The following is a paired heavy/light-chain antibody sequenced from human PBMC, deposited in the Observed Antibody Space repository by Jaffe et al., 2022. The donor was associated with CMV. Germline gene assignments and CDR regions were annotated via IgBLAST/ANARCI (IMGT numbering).Light chain of an antibody. CDR3: SSYTRRSDSYVL. CDR1: SSDVGDYNY. CDR2: DVN. V-gene: IGLV2-14*03. Sequence: QSALTQPASVSGSPGQSITISCTGTSSDVGDYNYVSWYQQHPGKAPKLMIYDVNKRPSGVSNRFSGSKSGNTASLTISGLQAEDEADYYCSSYTRRSDSYVLFGGGTMLTVL. J-gene: IGLJ3*02.
Heavy chain of an antibody. CDR3: AREGGGSRFYDY. J-gene: IGHJ4*02. CDR2: ISRYSSYI. Sequence: EVQLVESGGGLVKPGESLTLSCAASGFTFSTYALNWVRQAPGKGLQWVSSISRYSSYIYYADSVKGRFTISRDDARTSLYLQMNNLRADDTAIYYCAREGGGSRFYDYWGPGILVTVSS. CDR1: GFTFSTYA. V-gene: IGHV3-21*02. D-gene: IGHD2-15*01.